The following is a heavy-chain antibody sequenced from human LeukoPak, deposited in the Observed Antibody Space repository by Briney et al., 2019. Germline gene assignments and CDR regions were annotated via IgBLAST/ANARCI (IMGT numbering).Heavy chain of an antibody. CDR2: ISGSGGST. CDR1: GFTFSSYA. CDR3: AKDLMIVVVINADY. V-gene: IGHV3-23*01. Sequence: PGGSLRLSCAASGFTFSSYAMSWVRQAPGKGLEWVSAISGSGGSTYYADSVKGRFTISRDNSKNTQYLQMNSLRAEDTAVYYRAKDLMIVVVINADYWGQGTLVTVSS. D-gene: IGHD3-22*01. J-gene: IGHJ4*02.